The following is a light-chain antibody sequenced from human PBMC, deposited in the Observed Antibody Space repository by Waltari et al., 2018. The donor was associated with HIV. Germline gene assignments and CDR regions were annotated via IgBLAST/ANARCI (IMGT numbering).Light chain of an antibody. Sequence: DIVMTQSPDSLAVSLGERATINCKSSQSLLYTSNNRNYLSWFQQKPGQPPKLLIYWASTRESGVPDRFSGNGSGTDFTLTISSLQAEDAAVYYCQQYYDSPYTFGQGTKLEIK. J-gene: IGKJ2*01. V-gene: IGKV4-1*01. CDR3: QQYYDSPYT. CDR1: QSLLYTSNNRNY. CDR2: WAS.